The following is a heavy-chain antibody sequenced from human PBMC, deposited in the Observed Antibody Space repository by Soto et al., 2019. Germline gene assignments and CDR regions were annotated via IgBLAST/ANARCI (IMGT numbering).Heavy chain of an antibody. Sequence: SETLSLTCTVSGGSISSYYWSWIRQPPGKGLEWIGYIYYSGSTNYNPSLKSRVTISVDTSKNQFSLKLSSVTAADTAVYYCARDQGSSSWFWFDPWGQGPLITVST. CDR2: IYYSGST. CDR3: ARDQGSSSWFWFDP. J-gene: IGHJ5*02. V-gene: IGHV4-59*01. D-gene: IGHD6-13*01. CDR1: GGSISSYY.